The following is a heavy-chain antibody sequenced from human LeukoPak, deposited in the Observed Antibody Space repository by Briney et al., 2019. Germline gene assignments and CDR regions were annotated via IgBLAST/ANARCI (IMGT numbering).Heavy chain of an antibody. Sequence: PGGSLRLSCVTSGFTFSNYAMSWVCQAPGKGLEWVSIISGDGGSTVYADSVKGRFTISRDSSKSTMYLQMNSLRADDTAVYYCAKGLGAYCGGGCYSRVFDYWGQGTLVTVSS. CDR3: AKGLGAYCGGGCYSRVFDY. CDR2: ISGDGGST. CDR1: GFTFSNYA. J-gene: IGHJ4*02. D-gene: IGHD2-21*02. V-gene: IGHV3-23*01.